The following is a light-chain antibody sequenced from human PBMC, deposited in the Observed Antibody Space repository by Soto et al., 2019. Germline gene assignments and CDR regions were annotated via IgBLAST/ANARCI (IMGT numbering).Light chain of an antibody. J-gene: IGLJ2*01. CDR1: SSNIGSNT. V-gene: IGLV1-44*01. Sequence: QSVLTQPPSASGTPGQRVTISCSGSSSNIGSNTVNWYPQLPKTAPKLLIYSNNQRPSGVPDRFSGSKSGTSASLAIRGLQAEDDGDFYCAAWDDSLNGLVFGGGTKLTVL. CDR3: AAWDDSLNGLV. CDR2: SNN.